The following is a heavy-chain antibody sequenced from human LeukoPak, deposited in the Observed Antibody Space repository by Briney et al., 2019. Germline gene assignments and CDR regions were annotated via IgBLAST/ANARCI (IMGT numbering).Heavy chain of an antibody. CDR1: GFTFSTYG. D-gene: IGHD3-10*01. CDR2: VSSTGSGT. V-gene: IGHV3-23*01. J-gene: IGHJ5*02. CDR3: AKDGPLLWFGPTDA. Sequence: GGSLRLSCVASGFTFSTYGMSWARQAPGKGLEWVAAVSSTGSGTYYPDSLKGRFIISRDNSQNTVFLQMNSLRPEYTAFYFCAKDGPLLWFGPTDAWGQGSLVTVSS.